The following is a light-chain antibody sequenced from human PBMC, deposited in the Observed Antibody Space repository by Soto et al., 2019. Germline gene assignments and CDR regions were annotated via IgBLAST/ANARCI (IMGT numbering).Light chain of an antibody. V-gene: IGKV1-39*01. CDR2: AAS. CDR1: QSISSY. CDR3: QQSYSTPPLLLT. J-gene: IGKJ4*01. Sequence: DIQMTQSPSSLSASVGDRVTITCRASQSISSYLNWYQQKPGKAPKLLIYAASSLQSGVPSRFSGSGSGTDFTLTISSLQPEDFATYYCQQSYSTPPLLLTFGGGTKVEIK.